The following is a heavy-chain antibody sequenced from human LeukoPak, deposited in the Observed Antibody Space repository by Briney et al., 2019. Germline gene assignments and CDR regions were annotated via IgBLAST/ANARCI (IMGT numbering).Heavy chain of an antibody. Sequence: PGGSLRLSCVAFGFTVSSNYMSWVRQAPGKGLEWVSAAYSGGSTYYADSVKGRLTISRDNSKNTLYLQMNGLRAEDTAVYYCAREALGRYYFDLWGRGTLVTVSS. CDR1: GFTVSSNY. V-gene: IGHV3-66*01. D-gene: IGHD3-10*01. CDR2: AYSGGST. CDR3: AREALGRYYFDL. J-gene: IGHJ2*01.